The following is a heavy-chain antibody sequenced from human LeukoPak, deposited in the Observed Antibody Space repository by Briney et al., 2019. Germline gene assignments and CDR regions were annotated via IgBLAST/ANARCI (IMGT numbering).Heavy chain of an antibody. CDR1: GFTFSSYA. CDR2: ISYDGSNK. Sequence: GGSLRLSCAASGFTFSSYAMHWVRQAPGKGLEWVAVISYDGSNKYYADSVKGRFTISRDNSKNTLYLQMNSLRAEDTAVYYCARVRIPGGYVIAVDGEFDYWGQGTLVTVSS. J-gene: IGHJ4*02. CDR3: ARVRIPGGYVIAVDGEFDY. V-gene: IGHV3-30*04. D-gene: IGHD6-19*01.